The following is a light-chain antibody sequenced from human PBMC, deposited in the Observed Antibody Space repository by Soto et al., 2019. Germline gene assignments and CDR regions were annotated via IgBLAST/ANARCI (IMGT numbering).Light chain of an antibody. CDR2: EVS. CDR1: SSDVGAYNY. Sequence: QSALTQPPSASGSPGQSVTISCTGTSSDVGAYNYVSWYQQHPGKAPKVVIYEVSKRPSGVPDRFSGSKSGNTASLTVSGLQAEDEADYYCSSDAGSREVFGTGTKLTVL. CDR3: SSDAGSREV. V-gene: IGLV2-8*01. J-gene: IGLJ1*01.